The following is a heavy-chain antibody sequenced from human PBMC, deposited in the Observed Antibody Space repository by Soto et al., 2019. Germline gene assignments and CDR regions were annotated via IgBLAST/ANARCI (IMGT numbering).Heavy chain of an antibody. CDR2: ISSSGSTI. J-gene: IGHJ4*02. D-gene: IGHD2-2*01. Sequence: LRLSCAASGFTFSDYYMSWIRQAPGKGLEWVSYISSSGSTIYYADSVKGRFTISRDNAKNSLYLQMNSLRAEDTAVYYCASSRDGDNLCFDYWGQGTLVTVSS. V-gene: IGHV3-11*01. CDR1: GFTFSDYY. CDR3: ASSRDGDNLCFDY.